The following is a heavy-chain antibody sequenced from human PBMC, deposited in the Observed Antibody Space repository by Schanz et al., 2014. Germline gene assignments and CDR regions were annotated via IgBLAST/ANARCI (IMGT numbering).Heavy chain of an antibody. CDR1: GFTFSSYA. J-gene: IGHJ5*02. CDR2: ISGSGGDT. Sequence: EVHLLDSGGGLVQPGGSLRLSCAASGFTFSSYAMSWVRQAPGKGLEWVSAISGSGGDTYYADSVKGRFTISRDNAKNSLFLQMNSLRPEDTAVYYCARGRVLESWGQGTPVTVSS. D-gene: IGHD1-1*01. V-gene: IGHV3-23*01. CDR3: ARGRVLES.